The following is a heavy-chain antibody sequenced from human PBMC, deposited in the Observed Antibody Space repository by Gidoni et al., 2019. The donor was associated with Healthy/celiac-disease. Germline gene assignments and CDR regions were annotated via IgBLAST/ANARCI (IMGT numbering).Heavy chain of an antibody. CDR1: GGSISSYY. CDR2: IYYSGST. D-gene: IGHD4-4*01. J-gene: IGHJ5*02. CDR3: ARAYHYSKGWFDP. V-gene: IGHV4-59*01. Sequence: QVQLQESGPGLVKPSETLSLTCTVPGGSISSYYWSWIRQPPGKGLEWIGYIYYSGSTNYNPSLKSRVTISVDTSKNQFSLKLSSVTAADTAVYYCARAYHYSKGWFDPWGQGTLVTVSS.